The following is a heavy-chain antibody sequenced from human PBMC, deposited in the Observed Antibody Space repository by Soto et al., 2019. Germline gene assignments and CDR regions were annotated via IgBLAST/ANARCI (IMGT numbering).Heavy chain of an antibody. CDR3: AKEKAARLPFDY. CDR1: GFTFTNYG. D-gene: IGHD6-6*01. J-gene: IGHJ4*02. CDR2: IDNGGGTT. Sequence: GSLRLSCAASGFTFTNYGMNWVRQAPGKGLEWVAAIDNGGGTTFYADSVKGRFTISRDNSKNTLLLQMHSLRADDTAIYYCAKEKAARLPFDYWGQGTLVTVSS. V-gene: IGHV3-23*01.